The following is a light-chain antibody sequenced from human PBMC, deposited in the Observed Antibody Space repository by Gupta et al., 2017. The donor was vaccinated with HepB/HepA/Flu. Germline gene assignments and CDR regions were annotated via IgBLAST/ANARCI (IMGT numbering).Light chain of an antibody. V-gene: IGKV1-39*01. CDR2: AAS. CDR3: QQSDSTPQT. Sequence: DIQRTQSPSSLSASVGDRVTITCRASQSISSYLHWYQQKPGKAPNLLIYAASSFKSGVPSRFSGSGSWTDFTLTITRLQPEDFATYYCQQSDSTPQTFGQGTKVEIK. CDR1: QSISSY. J-gene: IGKJ1*01.